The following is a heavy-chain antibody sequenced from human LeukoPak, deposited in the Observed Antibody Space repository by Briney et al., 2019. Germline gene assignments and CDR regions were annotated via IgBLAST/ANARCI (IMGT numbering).Heavy chain of an antibody. J-gene: IGHJ4*02. CDR1: GYSFISYW. Sequence: PGESLKISCKGSGYSFISYWMGWVRQMPGKGLEWMGIIYAGDSDTKYSPSFQGQVTISADKSINTAYLQWSSLKASDTAMYYCARVDSNSWSNVYYFDCWGQGTLLTVSS. V-gene: IGHV5-51*01. CDR2: IYAGDSDT. D-gene: IGHD6-13*01. CDR3: ARVDSNSWSNVYYFDC.